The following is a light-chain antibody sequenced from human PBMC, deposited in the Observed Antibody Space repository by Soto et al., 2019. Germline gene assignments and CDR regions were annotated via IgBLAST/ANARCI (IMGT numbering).Light chain of an antibody. CDR1: SSDVGGYNY. Sequence: QLVLTQPRSVSGSPGQSVTISCTGTSSDVGGYNYVSWYQQHPDKAPKLMIYDVSKRPSGVPDRFSGSKSGNTASLTISGLQAEDEADYYCCSYAGSYTLGVFGTGTKLTVL. CDR3: CSYAGSYTLGV. V-gene: IGLV2-11*01. CDR2: DVS. J-gene: IGLJ1*01.